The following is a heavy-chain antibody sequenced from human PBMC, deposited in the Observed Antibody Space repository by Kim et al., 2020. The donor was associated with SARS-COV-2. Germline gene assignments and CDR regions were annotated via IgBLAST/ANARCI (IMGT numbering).Heavy chain of an antibody. CDR3: AREARGGYCSSTSCFKSDY. J-gene: IGHJ4*02. Sequence: ASVKVSCKASGYTFTSYGISWVRQAPGQGLEWMGWISAYNGNTNYAQKLQGRVTMTTDTSTSTAYMELRSLRSDDTAVYYCAREARGGYCSSTSCFKSDYWGQGTLVTVSS. CDR2: ISAYNGNT. D-gene: IGHD2-2*01. V-gene: IGHV1-18*04. CDR1: GYTFTSYG.